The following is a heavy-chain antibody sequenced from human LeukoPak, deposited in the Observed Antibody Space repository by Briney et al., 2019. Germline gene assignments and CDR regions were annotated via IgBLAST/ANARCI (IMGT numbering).Heavy chain of an antibody. D-gene: IGHD5-18*01. CDR2: INPNSGGT. Sequence: RASVKVSCKASGGTFSSYAISWVRQAPGQGLEWMGRINPNSGGTNYAQRFQGRVTMTRDTSISTAYMELSRLRSDDTAVYYCARGPEGYSYGYSPDYWGQGTLVTVSS. J-gene: IGHJ4*02. CDR3: ARGPEGYSYGYSPDY. V-gene: IGHV1-2*06. CDR1: GGTFSSYA.